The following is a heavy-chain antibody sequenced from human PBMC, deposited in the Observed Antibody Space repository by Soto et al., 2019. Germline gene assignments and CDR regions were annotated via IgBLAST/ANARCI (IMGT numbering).Heavy chain of an antibody. CDR1: GYTFTNSD. D-gene: IGHD2-15*01. Sequence: ASVKVSCKATGYTFTNSDINWVRQAPGQGLEWMGWMNPDSGHAAYAQKFQGRVTLTTSTSTSTVYMEMRSLGSEDTAVYYCARRPHCSGGICYYGLDNWGQGTLVTVSS. J-gene: IGHJ4*02. V-gene: IGHV1-8*01. CDR2: MNPDSGHA. CDR3: ARRPHCSGGICYYGLDN.